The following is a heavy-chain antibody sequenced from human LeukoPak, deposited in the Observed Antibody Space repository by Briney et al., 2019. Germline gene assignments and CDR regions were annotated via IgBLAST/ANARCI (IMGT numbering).Heavy chain of an antibody. D-gene: IGHD3-10*01. Sequence: AASVKVSCKASGYTFTSYGISWVRQAPGQGLEWMGWISAYNGNTNYAQKLQGRVTMTTDTSTSTAYMELRSLRSDDTAVYYCARDNRLLWAQYYMDVWGKGTTVTISS. V-gene: IGHV1-18*01. CDR1: GYTFTSYG. CDR2: ISAYNGNT. CDR3: ARDNRLLWAQYYMDV. J-gene: IGHJ6*03.